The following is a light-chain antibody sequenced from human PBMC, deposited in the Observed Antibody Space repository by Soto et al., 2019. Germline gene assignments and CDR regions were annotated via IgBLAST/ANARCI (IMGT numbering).Light chain of an antibody. Sequence: QSVLTQPPSASVTPGQTVTISCSGSRSNIGTNPVNWYQQLPGTAPKLLIYSNYQRPSGVPDRFSGSKSGTSASLAISGLQSEDEAEYYCAAWDDSLNGRVFGGGTKLTVL. CDR1: RSNIGTNP. CDR3: AAWDDSLNGRV. J-gene: IGLJ3*02. V-gene: IGLV1-44*01. CDR2: SNY.